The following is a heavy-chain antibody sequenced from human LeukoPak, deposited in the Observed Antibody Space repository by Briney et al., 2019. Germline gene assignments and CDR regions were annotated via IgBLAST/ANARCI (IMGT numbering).Heavy chain of an antibody. CDR1: GFTFSSYG. Sequence: PGGSLRLSCAASGFTFSSYGMHWVRQAPGKGLEWVAVISYDGSNKYYADSVKGRFTISRDNSKNTLYLQMNTPRAEDTAVYYCAKPPDDSSPYWGQGTLVTVSS. CDR3: AKPPDDSSPY. CDR2: ISYDGSNK. V-gene: IGHV3-30*18. J-gene: IGHJ4*02. D-gene: IGHD6-19*01.